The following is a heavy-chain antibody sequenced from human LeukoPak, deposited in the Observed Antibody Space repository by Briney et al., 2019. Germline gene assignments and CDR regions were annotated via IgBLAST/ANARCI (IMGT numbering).Heavy chain of an antibody. D-gene: IGHD5-18*01. Sequence: PGGSLRLSCAASGFTFDDYAMHWVRQAPGKGLEWVSGISWNSGSIGYADSVKGRFTISRDNAKNSLYPQMNSLRAEDTALYYCAKDGRAIQLWPDYWGQGTLVTVSS. CDR1: GFTFDDYA. CDR2: ISWNSGSI. CDR3: AKDGRAIQLWPDY. J-gene: IGHJ4*02. V-gene: IGHV3-9*01.